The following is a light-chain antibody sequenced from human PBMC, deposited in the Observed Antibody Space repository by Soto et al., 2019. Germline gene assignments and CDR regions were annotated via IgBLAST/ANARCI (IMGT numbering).Light chain of an antibody. CDR3: CSYAGSRIHV. Sequence: QAVLTQPASVSGSPGQSITISCTGTSSDVGSYNLVSWYQQHPGKAPKLMIYAASKRPSGVSHRFSGSKSGSTASLTISGLQAEDEADYYCCSYAGSRIHVFGSGTKVTVL. V-gene: IGLV2-23*01. CDR2: AAS. J-gene: IGLJ1*01. CDR1: SSDVGSYNL.